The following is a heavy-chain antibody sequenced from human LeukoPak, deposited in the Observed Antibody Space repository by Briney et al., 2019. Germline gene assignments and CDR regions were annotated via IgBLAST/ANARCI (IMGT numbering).Heavy chain of an antibody. V-gene: IGHV3-23*01. D-gene: IGHD3-10*01. J-gene: IGHJ4*02. Sequence: GGSLRLSCAASGFTFSSYAMSWVRQAPGKGLEWVSAISGSGGSTYYADSVKGRFTISRDNSKNTLYLQMNSLRAEDTAVYYCAKVYPRLWFGEWTFVYWGQGTLVTVSS. CDR1: GFTFSSYA. CDR3: AKVYPRLWFGEWTFVY. CDR2: ISGSGGST.